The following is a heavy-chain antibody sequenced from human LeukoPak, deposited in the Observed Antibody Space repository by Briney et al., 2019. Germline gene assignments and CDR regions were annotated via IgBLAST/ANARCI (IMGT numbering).Heavy chain of an antibody. D-gene: IGHD3-10*01. V-gene: IGHV1-8*01. J-gene: IGHJ4*02. CDR2: MNPNSGNT. CDR1: GYTFTSYD. Sequence: VASVKVSCKASGYTFTSYDINWVRQATGQGLERMGWMNPNSGNTGYAQKFQGRVTMTRNTSISTAYMELSSLRSEDTAVYYCARVSPVDYYGSGSYNYWGQGTLVTVSS. CDR3: ARVSPVDYYGSGSYNY.